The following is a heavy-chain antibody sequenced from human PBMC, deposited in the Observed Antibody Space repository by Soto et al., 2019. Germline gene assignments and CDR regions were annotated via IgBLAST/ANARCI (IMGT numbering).Heavy chain of an antibody. V-gene: IGHV1-69*06. CDR1: GGTLSSYA. J-gene: IGHJ6*02. CDR3: AGSTVAGPYYYYYYGLDV. Sequence: SVKVSCKASGGTLSSYAINWVRQAPGQGLEWMGGIIPIFATADYAQKFQGRVTITADKSTSTAYMELSSLRSEDTAVYYCAGSTVAGPYYYYYYGLDVWGQGATVTVSS. D-gene: IGHD6-19*01. CDR2: IIPIFATA.